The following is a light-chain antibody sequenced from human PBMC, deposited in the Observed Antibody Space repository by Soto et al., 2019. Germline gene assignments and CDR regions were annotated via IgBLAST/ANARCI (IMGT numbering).Light chain of an antibody. J-gene: IGLJ1*01. CDR2: EVS. CDR3: CSYAGSSPYV. CDR1: SSDVGSYNL. Sequence: QSVLTQPASVSGSPGQSITISCTGTSSDVGSYNLVSWYQQHPGKAPKLMIYEVSKRPSGVSNRFSGSKSGNTASLTISGLQPEDEADYYCCSYAGSSPYVFGTGTKVTVL. V-gene: IGLV2-23*02.